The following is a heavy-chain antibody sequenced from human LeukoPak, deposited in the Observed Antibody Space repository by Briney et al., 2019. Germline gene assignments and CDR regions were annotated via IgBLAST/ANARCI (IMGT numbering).Heavy chain of an antibody. D-gene: IGHD1-14*01. CDR3: AGGVTGTTGPFDY. V-gene: IGHV4-4*02. CDR1: GGSISNSNW. Sequence: SETLSLTCAVSGGSISNSNWWSWVRQPPGKGLEWIGEINHSGSTNYNPSLKSRVTISVDTSKNQFSLKLSSVTAADTAVYYCAGGVTGTTGPFDYWGQGTLVTVSS. J-gene: IGHJ4*02. CDR2: INHSGST.